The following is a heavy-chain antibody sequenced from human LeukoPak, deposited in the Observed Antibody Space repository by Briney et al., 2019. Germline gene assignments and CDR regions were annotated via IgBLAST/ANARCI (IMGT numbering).Heavy chain of an antibody. D-gene: IGHD6-19*01. CDR1: GYTFSSHG. V-gene: IGHV1-18*01. CDR3: ARSAVAGPCYYYGMDV. CDR2: ISTYNDNT. Sequence: ASVKVACKASGYTFSSHGISWVRQAPGQGLEWMGWISTYNDNTNYAQKLQGRVSMTTDTSTSTAYMELRSLRFDDTAVYYCARSAVAGPCYYYGMDVWGQGTLVTVSS. J-gene: IGHJ6*02.